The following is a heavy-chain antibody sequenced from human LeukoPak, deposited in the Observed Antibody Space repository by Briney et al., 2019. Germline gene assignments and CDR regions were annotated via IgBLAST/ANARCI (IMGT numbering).Heavy chain of an antibody. D-gene: IGHD3-3*01. V-gene: IGHV5-51*01. CDR1: GYSFTSYW. Sequence: GESLKISCKGSGYSFTSYWIGWVRQMPGKGLEWMGMIYPGDSDTRYSPSFQGQVTISADKSISTAYLQWSSLKASDTAMYYCARAYYDFWSGYYKSDTPSGPLDYWGQGTLVTVSS. CDR2: IYPGDSDT. J-gene: IGHJ4*02. CDR3: ARAYYDFWSGYYKSDTPSGPLDY.